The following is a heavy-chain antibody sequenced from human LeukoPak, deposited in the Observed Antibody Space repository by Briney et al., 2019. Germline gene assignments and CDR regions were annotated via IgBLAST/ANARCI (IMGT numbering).Heavy chain of an antibody. D-gene: IGHD6-19*01. CDR2: ISSSSSYI. Sequence: GGSLRLSCAASGFTFGTYSMNWVRQAPGKGLEWVSSISSSSSYIYYADSVKGRFTISRDNAKNSLYLQMNSLRAEDTAVYYCAPSISGWPTYDYWGQGTLVTVSS. CDR1: GFTFGTYS. CDR3: APSISGWPTYDY. J-gene: IGHJ4*02. V-gene: IGHV3-21*01.